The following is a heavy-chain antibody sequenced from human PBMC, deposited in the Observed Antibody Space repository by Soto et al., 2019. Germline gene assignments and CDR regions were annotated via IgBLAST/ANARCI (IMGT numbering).Heavy chain of an antibody. CDR1: GYTFTSYA. V-gene: IGHV1-3*01. CDR3: ARGGLERAADY. J-gene: IGHJ4*02. D-gene: IGHD6-25*01. Sequence: QVQLVQSGAEVKKPGASVKVSCKASGYTFTSYAMHWVRQAPGQRLEWMGWINAGNGNTKYSQKFQGRVTITRDTSASTAYMELSSLRSDDTAVYYCARGGLERAADYWGQGTLVTVSS. CDR2: INAGNGNT.